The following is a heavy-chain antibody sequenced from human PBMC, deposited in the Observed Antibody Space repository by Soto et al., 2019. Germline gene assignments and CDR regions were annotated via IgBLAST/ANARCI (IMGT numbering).Heavy chain of an antibody. V-gene: IGHV3-30*18. CDR2: TPYDGSHK. CDR3: TKGAEGGAYYGVDV. CDR1: GFTFSNYG. D-gene: IGHD3-16*01. Sequence: LRLSCAASGFTFSNYGMHWVRQAPGKGLEWVAVTPYDGSHKYYVDSVKGRFTISRDNSKNTLYLQMNSLRPEDTAVYYCTKGAEGGAYYGVDVWGQGTMVTVSS. J-gene: IGHJ6*02.